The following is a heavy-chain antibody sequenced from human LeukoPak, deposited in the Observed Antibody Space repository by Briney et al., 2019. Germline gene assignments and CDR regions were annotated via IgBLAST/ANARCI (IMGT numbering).Heavy chain of an antibody. J-gene: IGHJ6*03. Sequence: GGSLRLSCAASGFTFSTYGMHWVRQAPGKGLEWVAFIRYDGSNKYYADSVKGRFTISRDNSKNTLYLQMNSLRAEDTAVYYCASSTPTYSSSWTRYYYYYYYMDVWGKGTTVTISS. CDR3: ASSTPTYSSSWTRYYYYYYYMDV. V-gene: IGHV3-30*02. D-gene: IGHD6-13*01. CDR1: GFTFSTYG. CDR2: IRYDGSNK.